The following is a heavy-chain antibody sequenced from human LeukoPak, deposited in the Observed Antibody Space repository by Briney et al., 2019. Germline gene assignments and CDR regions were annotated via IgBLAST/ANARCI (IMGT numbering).Heavy chain of an antibody. CDR1: GGSFSGYH. CDR2: INHSGST. D-gene: IGHD4-17*01. Sequence: SETLSLTCAVYGGSFSGYHWSWIRQPPGKGLEWIGEINHSGSTNYNPSLKSRVTISVDTSKNQFSLKLSSVTAADTAVYYCARGTTVTKDYWGQGTLVTVSS. CDR3: ARGTTVTKDY. J-gene: IGHJ4*02. V-gene: IGHV4-34*01.